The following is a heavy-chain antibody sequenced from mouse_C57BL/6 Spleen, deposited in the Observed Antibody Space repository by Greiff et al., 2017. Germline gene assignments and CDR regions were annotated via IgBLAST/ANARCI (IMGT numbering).Heavy chain of an antibody. V-gene: IGHV1-82*01. CDR3: ARGAITTVHYYAMDY. CDR2: IYPGDGDT. J-gene: IGHJ4*01. D-gene: IGHD1-1*01. Sequence: VQLQQSGPELVKPGASVKISCKASGYAFSSSWMNWVKQRPGKGLEWIGRIYPGDGDTNYNGKFKGKATLTADKSSSTAYMQLSSLTSEDSAVYFCARGAITTVHYYAMDYWGQGTSVTVSS. CDR1: GYAFSSSW.